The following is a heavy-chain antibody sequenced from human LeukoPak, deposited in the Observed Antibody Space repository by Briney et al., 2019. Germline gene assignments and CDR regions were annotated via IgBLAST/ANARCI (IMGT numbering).Heavy chain of an antibody. D-gene: IGHD1-26*01. CDR3: ARVRSGTYYVFDY. J-gene: IGHJ4*02. V-gene: IGHV3-7*01. CDR1: GFTFSSYW. Sequence: GGSLRLSCAASGFTFSSYWTNWVRQAPGKGLEWVANIKEDGSEKYYVDSVKGRFTISRDNAKNSLYLQMNSLRAEDTAVYYCARVRSGTYYVFDYWGQGTLVTVSS. CDR2: IKEDGSEK.